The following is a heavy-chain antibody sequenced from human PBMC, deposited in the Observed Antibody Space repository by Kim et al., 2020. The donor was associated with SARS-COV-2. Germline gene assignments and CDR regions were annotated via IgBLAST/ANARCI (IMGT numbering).Heavy chain of an antibody. D-gene: IGHD2-15*01. V-gene: IGHV3-33*08. CDR3: ARDPRYCGGGSCRTTYYFDY. CDR2: IWYDGSNK. Sequence: GGSLRLSCAASGFTFSSYGMHWVRQAPGKGLEWVAVIWYDGSNKYYADSVKGRFTISRDNSKNTLYLQMNSLRAEDTAVYYCARDPRYCGGGSCRTTYYFDYWGQGTLVTVSS. J-gene: IGHJ4*02. CDR1: GFTFSSYG.